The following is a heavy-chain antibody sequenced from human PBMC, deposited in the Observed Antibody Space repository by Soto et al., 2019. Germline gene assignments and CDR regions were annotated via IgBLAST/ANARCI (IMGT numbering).Heavy chain of an antibody. J-gene: IGHJ4*02. CDR1: GYTFTGYY. V-gene: IGHV1-2*04. CDR2: INPNSGGT. CDR3: ARSLHLGELSMDY. D-gene: IGHD3-16*02. Sequence: QVQLVKSGAEVKKPGASVKVSCKASGYTFTGYYMHWVRQAPGQGLEWMGWINPNSGGTNYAQKFQGWVTMTRDTSISTAYMELSRLRSDDTAVYYCARSLHLGELSMDYWGQGTLVTVSS.